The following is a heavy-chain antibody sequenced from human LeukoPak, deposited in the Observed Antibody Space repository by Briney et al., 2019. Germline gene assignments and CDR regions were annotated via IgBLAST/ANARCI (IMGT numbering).Heavy chain of an antibody. CDR2: IRYDESNK. D-gene: IGHD2-2*01. J-gene: IGHJ6*03. V-gene: IGHV3-30*02. CDR1: GFIFSNYG. CDR3: ASPPADCSSTSCYYYYYYMDV. Sequence: GGSLRLSCAASGFIFSNYGMHWVRQAPGKGLEWVAFIRYDESNKYYADSVKGRFTISRDNSRNTLYLQMNSLRAEDTAVYYCASPPADCSSTSCYYYYYYMDVWGKGTTVTVSS.